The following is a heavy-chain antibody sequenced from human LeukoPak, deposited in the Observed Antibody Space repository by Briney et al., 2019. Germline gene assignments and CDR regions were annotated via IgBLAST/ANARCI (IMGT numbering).Heavy chain of an antibody. V-gene: IGHV3-23*01. D-gene: IGHD3-3*01. J-gene: IGHJ6*02. CDR1: GFTFSSYA. Sequence: PGGSLRLSCAASGFTFSSYAMGWVRQAPGKGLEWLSSIRGSGVSTYYADSVKGRFTISRDNSKNTLYLQMDSLRVEDTAVYYCANPEWLLPSYYYYGLDVWGQGTTVTVSS. CDR2: IRGSGVST. CDR3: ANPEWLLPSYYYYGLDV.